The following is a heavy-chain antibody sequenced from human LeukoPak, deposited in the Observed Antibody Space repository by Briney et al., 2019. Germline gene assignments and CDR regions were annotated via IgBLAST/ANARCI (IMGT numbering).Heavy chain of an antibody. D-gene: IGHD3-16*01. CDR2: IWYDGSNK. J-gene: IGHJ3*02. Sequence: GGSLRLSCAASGFTFSSYGMPWVRQAPGKGLEWVAVIWYDGSNKYYADSVKGRFTISRDNSKNTLYLQMNSLRAEDTAVYYCAKDLWVVSDPDAFDIWGQGTMVTVSS. CDR3: AKDLWVVSDPDAFDI. V-gene: IGHV3-33*06. CDR1: GFTFSSYG.